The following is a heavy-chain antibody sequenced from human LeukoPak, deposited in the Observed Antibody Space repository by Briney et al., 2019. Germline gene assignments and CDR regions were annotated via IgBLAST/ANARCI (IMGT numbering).Heavy chain of an antibody. D-gene: IGHD4/OR15-4a*01. Sequence: PGGSLRLSCAASGFTFSNYWMSWVRQAPGKGLEWVANIKQDGSQKYYVDSVKGRFTISRDNAKSSLYLQVNSLRAEDTAVYYCARLHGAYPFDYWGQGTLVTVSS. CDR3: ARLHGAYPFDY. J-gene: IGHJ4*02. V-gene: IGHV3-7*01. CDR1: GFTFSNYW. CDR2: IKQDGSQK.